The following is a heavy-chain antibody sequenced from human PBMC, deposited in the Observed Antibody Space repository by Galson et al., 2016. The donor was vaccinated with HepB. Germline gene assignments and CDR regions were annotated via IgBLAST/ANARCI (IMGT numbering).Heavy chain of an antibody. CDR2: IYYRGDT. Sequence: SETLSLTCTVSGGLVASNTYYWAWIRQAPGQGLEWIGSIYYRGDTFYNPSLKSRVTVSVDTSTNQFSLKLTSVTAADTAIYYCAREGFTYVFYYAVDVWGQGTSVTVSS. D-gene: IGHD5-18*01. CDR3: AREGFTYVFYYAVDV. J-gene: IGHJ6*02. V-gene: IGHV4-39*07. CDR1: GGLVASNTYY.